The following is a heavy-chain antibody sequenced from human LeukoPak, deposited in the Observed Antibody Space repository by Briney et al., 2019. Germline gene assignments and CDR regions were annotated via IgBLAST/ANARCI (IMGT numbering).Heavy chain of an antibody. CDR3: VRDCWGTPHGVDGFDI. CDR2: IKQDGSEK. D-gene: IGHD7-27*01. J-gene: IGHJ3*02. CDR1: GFTVSSNY. V-gene: IGHV3-7*05. Sequence: GGSLRLSCAASGFTVSSNYMSWVRQAPGKGLEWVANIKQDGSEKKYVDSVKGRFIISRDNAKNSLYLQMNSLRGEDTAVYHCVRDCWGTPHGVDGFDIWGQGTMVTVSS.